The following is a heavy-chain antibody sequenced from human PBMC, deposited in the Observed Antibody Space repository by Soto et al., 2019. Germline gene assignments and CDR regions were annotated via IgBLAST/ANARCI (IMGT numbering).Heavy chain of an antibody. D-gene: IGHD6-6*01. J-gene: IGHJ4*02. Sequence: QVQLVQSGAEVKKPGASVKVSCKTSGYTFTNYNINWVRQATGQGLEWMGWMNPNSGTTGYAQKFQGRVTMTRHTSITTAYMELSSLRSGDTAVYYCARSEPYSTSSPFDYWGQGTLVTVSS. CDR1: GYTFTNYN. V-gene: IGHV1-8*01. CDR3: ARSEPYSTSSPFDY. CDR2: MNPNSGTT.